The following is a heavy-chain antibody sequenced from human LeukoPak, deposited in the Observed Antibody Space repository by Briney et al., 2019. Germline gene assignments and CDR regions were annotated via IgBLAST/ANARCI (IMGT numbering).Heavy chain of an antibody. V-gene: IGHV1-18*04. D-gene: IGHD3-10*01. CDR2: ISAYNGNT. CDR1: GYTFTSHG. J-gene: IGHJ5*02. Sequence: ASVKVSCKASGYTFTSHGISWVRQAPGQGLEWMGWISAYNGNTNYAQKLQGRVTMTTDTSTSTAYMELRSLRSDDTAVYYCARVPPGANWFDPWGQGTLVTVSS. CDR3: ARVPPGANWFDP.